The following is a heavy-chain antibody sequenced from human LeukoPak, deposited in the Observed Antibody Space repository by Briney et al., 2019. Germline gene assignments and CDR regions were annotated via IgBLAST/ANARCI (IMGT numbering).Heavy chain of an antibody. D-gene: IGHD6-19*01. CDR1: GYSFTNYA. J-gene: IGHJ4*02. Sequence: ASVKVSCKAAGYSFTNYAIQWVRQAPGQRLEWMGWINAGNGKTKYSQKFQGRVTITGDTSATTAYMELSGLRSEDTAVYYCAKGDRWLEDTDFDYWGQGILVTVSS. CDR2: INAGNGKT. CDR3: AKGDRWLEDTDFDY. V-gene: IGHV1-3*01.